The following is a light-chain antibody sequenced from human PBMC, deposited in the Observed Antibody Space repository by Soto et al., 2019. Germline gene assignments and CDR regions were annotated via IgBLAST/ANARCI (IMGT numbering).Light chain of an antibody. Sequence: EIVMTQSPATLSVSPGERATLSCRASQSVSSNLAWYQQKPGHAPRLLIYGASTRATGIPARFSGSGSGTEFTLTISSLQSEDFAVYYCQQYNNSPLTFGPGTKVDIK. CDR3: QQYNNSPLT. V-gene: IGKV3-15*01. CDR2: GAS. J-gene: IGKJ3*01. CDR1: QSVSSN.